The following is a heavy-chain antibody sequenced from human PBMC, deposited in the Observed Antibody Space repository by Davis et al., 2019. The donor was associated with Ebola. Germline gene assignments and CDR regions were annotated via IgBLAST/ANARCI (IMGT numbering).Heavy chain of an antibody. V-gene: IGHV4-34*01. CDR2: IYYSGST. CDR1: GGSFSGYY. J-gene: IGHJ6*02. Sequence: SETLSLTCAVYGGSFSGYYWSWIRQPPGKGLEWIGYIYYSGSTNYNPSLKSRVTISVDKSKNQFSLKLSSVTAADTAVYYCARGGYCSSTSCYGYYYYGMDVWGQGTTVTVSS. CDR3: ARGGYCSSTSCYGYYYYGMDV. D-gene: IGHD2-2*01.